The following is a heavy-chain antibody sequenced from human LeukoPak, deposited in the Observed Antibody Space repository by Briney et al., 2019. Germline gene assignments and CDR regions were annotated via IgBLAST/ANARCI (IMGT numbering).Heavy chain of an antibody. D-gene: IGHD4-17*01. V-gene: IGHV1-2*02. CDR1: GYTFTGYY. CDR2: INPNSGGT. J-gene: IGHJ3*02. Sequence: ASVKVSCKASGYTFTGYYMHWVRQAPGQGLEWMGWINPNSGGTNYAQKFQGRVTMTRDTSISTVYMELSSLRSEDTAVYYCARDQDYGDYLAFDIWGQGTMVTVSS. CDR3: ARDQDYGDYLAFDI.